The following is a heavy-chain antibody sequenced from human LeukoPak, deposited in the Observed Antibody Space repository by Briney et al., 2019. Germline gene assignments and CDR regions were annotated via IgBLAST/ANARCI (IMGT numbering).Heavy chain of an antibody. Sequence: PGGSLRLSCAASGFTFSSYAMSWVRQAPGKGLEWVSVISGRGGSTYYADSVKGRFTISRDNSKNTLYLQMNSLRAEDTAVYYCARDLQEYSGSYFDAFDIWGQGTMVTVSS. CDR2: ISGRGGST. CDR3: ARDLQEYSGSYFDAFDI. CDR1: GFTFSSYA. J-gene: IGHJ3*02. D-gene: IGHD1-26*01. V-gene: IGHV3-23*01.